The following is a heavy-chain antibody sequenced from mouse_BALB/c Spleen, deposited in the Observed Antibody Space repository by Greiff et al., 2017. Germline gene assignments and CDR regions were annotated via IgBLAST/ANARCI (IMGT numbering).Heavy chain of an antibody. D-gene: IGHD2-14*01. CDR1: GYTFTSYY. CDR3: ARSYRSYAMDY. CDR2: INPGNVNT. J-gene: IGHJ4*01. Sequence: QVQLQQSGPELVKPGASVRISCKASGYTFTSYYISWVKQRPGQGLEWIGWINPGNVNTKHNEKFKGKATLTADKSSSTAYMQLSILTTEDSAVYFCARSYRSYAMDYWGQGTSVTVSS. V-gene: IGHV1S56*01.